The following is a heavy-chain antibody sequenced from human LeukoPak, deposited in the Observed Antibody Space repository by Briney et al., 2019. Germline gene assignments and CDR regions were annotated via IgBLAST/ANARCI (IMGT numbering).Heavy chain of an antibody. CDR1: GFTFSGSA. J-gene: IGHJ5*02. D-gene: IGHD1-26*01. V-gene: IGHV3-73*01. CDR3: TRDSGTYNWLDP. CDR2: IDKEKNSYAT. Sequence: GGSLRVSCAASGFTFSGSAIHWVRQSFGKGLEWIGHIDKEKNSYATASAYAVSVEGRFTVSRDDSKNMAFLQMSGLKTEDTALYFCTRDSGTYNWLDPWGQGTLVTVSS.